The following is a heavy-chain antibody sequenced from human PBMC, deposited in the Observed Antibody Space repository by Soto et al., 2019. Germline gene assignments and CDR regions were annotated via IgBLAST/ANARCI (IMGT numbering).Heavy chain of an antibody. Sequence: PGGPLILSCAASGFTFSSYSMNWVRQAPGKGLEWVSYISSSSTIYYADSVKGRFTISRDNAKNSLYLPMNSLSNEGTAGSDSERPEYSSSSYGIDVWGQVTTVTISS. CDR1: GFTFSSYS. CDR3: ERPEYSSSSYGIDV. D-gene: IGHD6-6*01. V-gene: IGHV3-48*02. CDR2: ISSSSTI. J-gene: IGHJ6*02.